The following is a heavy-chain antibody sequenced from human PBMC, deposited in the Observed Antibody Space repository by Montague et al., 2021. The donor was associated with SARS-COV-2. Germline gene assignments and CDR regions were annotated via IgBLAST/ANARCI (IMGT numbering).Heavy chain of an antibody. Sequence: SETLSLTCAASGGSFSGFYWCWVRQSPGKGLEWIGDVNHSESTNSNPPLKGRVPISVDRSKNQFPLRLRSVTAADTAVYYCARGRGLYYESSGGLYYMDVWGEGTTVTVSS. CDR1: GGSFSGFY. CDR3: ARGRGLYYESSGGLYYMDV. V-gene: IGHV4-34*01. CDR2: VNHSEST. D-gene: IGHD3-22*01. J-gene: IGHJ6*03.